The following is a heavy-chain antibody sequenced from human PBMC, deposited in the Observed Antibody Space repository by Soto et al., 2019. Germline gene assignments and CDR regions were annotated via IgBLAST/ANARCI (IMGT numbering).Heavy chain of an antibody. J-gene: IGHJ4*02. V-gene: IGHV3-48*01. CDR1: GFTFSSYS. Sequence: EVQLVESGGGLVQPGGSLRLSCAASGFTFSSYSMNWVRQAPGKGLEWVSYISSSSSTIYYADSVMGRFTISRDNAKNSLYLQMNSLRVEDTAVYYCARDPVVLRFLEWLLTGFYYWGQGTLVTVSS. CDR2: ISSSSSTI. CDR3: ARDPVVLRFLEWLLTGFYY. D-gene: IGHD3-3*01.